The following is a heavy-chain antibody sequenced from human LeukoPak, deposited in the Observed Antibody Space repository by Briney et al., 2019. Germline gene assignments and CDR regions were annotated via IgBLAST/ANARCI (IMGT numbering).Heavy chain of an antibody. Sequence: GGSLRLSCAASGFTFDDYAMHWVRQAPGKGLEWVSGISWNSGSIGYADSVKGRFTISRDNAKNSLYLQMNSLRAEDTALYYCAASYCGGDCYFPPDYWGQGTLVTVSS. CDR1: GFTFDDYA. D-gene: IGHD2-21*02. J-gene: IGHJ4*02. V-gene: IGHV3-9*01. CDR2: ISWNSGSI. CDR3: AASYCGGDCYFPPDY.